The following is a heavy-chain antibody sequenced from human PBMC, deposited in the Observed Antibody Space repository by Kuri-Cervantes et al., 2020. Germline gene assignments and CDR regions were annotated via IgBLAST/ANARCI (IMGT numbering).Heavy chain of an antibody. CDR3: ARDRRSSPGGMNV. D-gene: IGHD2-2*01. Sequence: GESLKISCAASGFTFSSYGMHWVRQAPGKGLEWVAVIWYDGSNKYYADSVKGRFTISRENAKNSLYLQMNSLRAGDTAVYYCARDRRSSPGGMNVWGQGTTVTVS. CDR1: GFTFSSYG. V-gene: IGHV3-33*01. J-gene: IGHJ6*02. CDR2: IWYDGSNK.